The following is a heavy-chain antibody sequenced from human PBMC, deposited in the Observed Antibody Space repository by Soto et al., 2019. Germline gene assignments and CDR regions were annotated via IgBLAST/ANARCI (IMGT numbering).Heavy chain of an antibody. Sequence: GGSLRLSCAASGFTFSSYSMNWVRQASGKGLEWVSSISSSSSYIYYADSVKGRFTISRDNAKNSLYLQMNSLRAEDTAVYYCAKKPYCGGDCYLSYFQHWGQGTLVTVSS. CDR3: AKKPYCGGDCYLSYFQH. J-gene: IGHJ1*01. V-gene: IGHV3-21*01. D-gene: IGHD2-21*02. CDR1: GFTFSSYS. CDR2: ISSSSSYI.